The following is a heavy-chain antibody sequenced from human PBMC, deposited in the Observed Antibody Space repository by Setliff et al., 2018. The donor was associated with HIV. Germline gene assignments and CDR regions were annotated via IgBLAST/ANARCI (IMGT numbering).Heavy chain of an antibody. V-gene: IGHV1-3*01. Sequence: ASVKVSCKASGYNFMYFCIHWVRQAPGQGPEWMGWINAGNGNTKYSQDFQGRVTFSRDTSATTAYLELNSLTSQDTAVYYCGRGESTAVAPVPHYYPYMDVWGKGTTVTVSS. CDR1: GYNFMYFC. CDR3: GRGESTAVAPVPHYYPYMDV. D-gene: IGHD6-19*01. CDR2: INAGNGNT. J-gene: IGHJ6*03.